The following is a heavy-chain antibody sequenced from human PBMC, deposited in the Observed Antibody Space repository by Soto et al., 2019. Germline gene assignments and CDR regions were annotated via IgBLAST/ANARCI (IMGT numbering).Heavy chain of an antibody. Sequence: KPSETLSLTCTVSRGSISSYYWSWIRQPPGKGPEWIGVVHHSGTTNYNPSLESRVTISVDTSKNQFSLRLSSVTAADTAVYYCARLDTAMVRTFDNWGQGALVTVSS. CDR2: VHHSGTT. CDR3: ARLDTAMVRTFDN. V-gene: IGHV4-59*08. D-gene: IGHD5-18*01. J-gene: IGHJ4*02. CDR1: RGSISSYY.